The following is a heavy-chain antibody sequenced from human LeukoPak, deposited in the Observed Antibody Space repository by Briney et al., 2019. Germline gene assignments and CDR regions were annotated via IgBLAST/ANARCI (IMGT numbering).Heavy chain of an antibody. CDR1: GGSFSGYY. CDR3: ARGVRSGWYGFGD. CDR2: INNSGST. Sequence: SETLSLTCAVYGGSFSGYYWSWIRQPPAKGLEWIGEINNSGSTNDNPSLKSQVTVSVDTSKNQFSLKLSSGTTADTAVYYCARGVRSGWYGFGDWGQGTLVTVSS. V-gene: IGHV4-34*01. D-gene: IGHD6-19*01. J-gene: IGHJ4*02.